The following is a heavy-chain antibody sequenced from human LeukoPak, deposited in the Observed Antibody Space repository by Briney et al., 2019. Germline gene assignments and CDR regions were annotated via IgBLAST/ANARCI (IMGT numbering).Heavy chain of an antibody. CDR1: GFTFSGYW. J-gene: IGHJ3*02. Sequence: GGSLRLSCAASGFTFSGYWVSWVRQAPGKGLEWVANIKQDGSEKYYVDSVKGRFTISRDNAKNSLYLQMNSLRAEDTAVYYCARVRDPRQYYYDNSGYRNAFDIWGQGTMVTVSS. V-gene: IGHV3-7*01. CDR3: ARVRDPRQYYYDNSGYRNAFDI. D-gene: IGHD3-22*01. CDR2: IKQDGSEK.